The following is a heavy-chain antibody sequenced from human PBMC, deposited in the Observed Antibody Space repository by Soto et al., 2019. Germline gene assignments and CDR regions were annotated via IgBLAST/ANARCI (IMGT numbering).Heavy chain of an antibody. CDR2: IYYSGSP. J-gene: IGHJ6*02. CDR1: GGSLSSGGYY. D-gene: IGHD2-15*01. Sequence: SETLSLTCTVSGGSLSSGGYYWSWIRQHPGKGLEWIRYIYYSGSPYYNPSLKSRVTISVDTSKNQFSLELSSVTAADTAVYYCAREGVVVVAATPVPLYYFYGMDVWGQGTRVTVSS. CDR3: AREGVVVVAATPVPLYYFYGMDV. V-gene: IGHV4-31*03.